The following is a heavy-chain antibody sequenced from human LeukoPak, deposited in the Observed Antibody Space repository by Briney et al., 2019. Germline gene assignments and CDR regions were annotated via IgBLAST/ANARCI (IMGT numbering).Heavy chain of an antibody. CDR3: ARTVVTDGDWFDP. D-gene: IGHD4-23*01. J-gene: IGHJ5*02. V-gene: IGHV4-59*01. CDR1: GGSISSYY. CDR2: IYYSGST. Sequence: SETLSLTCTVSGGSISSYYWSWIRQPPGKGLEWIGYIYYSGSTNYNPSLKSRVTISVDTSKNQFSLKLSSVTAADTAVYYCARTVVTDGDWFDPWGRGTLVTVSS.